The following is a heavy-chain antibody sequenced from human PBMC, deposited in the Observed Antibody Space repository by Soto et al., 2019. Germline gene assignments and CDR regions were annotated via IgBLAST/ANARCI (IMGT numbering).Heavy chain of an antibody. V-gene: IGHV1-69*12. CDR2: IIPIFGTA. CDR1: GGTFSSYA. J-gene: IGHJ6*02. CDR3: ARDERGVEDYYYYYGMDV. Sequence: QVQLVQSGAEVKKPGSSVKVSCKASGGTFSSYAISWVRQAPGQGLEWMGGIIPIFGTANYAQKFQGRVTITADEFTSTAYMELSSLRSEDTAVYYCARDERGVEDYYYYYGMDVWGQGTTVTVSS. D-gene: IGHD1-1*01.